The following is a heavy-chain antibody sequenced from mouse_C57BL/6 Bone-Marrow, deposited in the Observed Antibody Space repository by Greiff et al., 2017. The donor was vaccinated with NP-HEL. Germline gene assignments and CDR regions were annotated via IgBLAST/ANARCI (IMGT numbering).Heavy chain of an antibody. J-gene: IGHJ3*01. CDR2: INPNNGGT. Sequence: VQLQQSGPELVKPGASVKIPCKASGYTFTDYNMDWVKQSHGKSLEWIGDINPNNGGTIYNQKFKGKATLTVEKSSSTAYMELRSLTSEDTAVYYCARGFAYWGQGTLVTVSA. CDR3: ARGFAY. CDR1: GYTFTDYN. V-gene: IGHV1-18*01.